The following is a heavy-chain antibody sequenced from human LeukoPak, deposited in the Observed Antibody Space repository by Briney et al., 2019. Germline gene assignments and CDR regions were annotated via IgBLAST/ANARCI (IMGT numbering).Heavy chain of an antibody. Sequence: SETLSLTCTVSGDSISSYYWSWIRQPPGKGLEWIGYIYYGGSTNYNPSLKSRVTISVDTSKNQFSLKLSSVTAADTAVYYCASGDFWSGWEVWGKGTTVTVSS. V-gene: IGHV4-59*01. CDR3: ASGDFWSGWEV. D-gene: IGHD3-3*01. J-gene: IGHJ6*04. CDR2: IYYGGST. CDR1: GDSISSYY.